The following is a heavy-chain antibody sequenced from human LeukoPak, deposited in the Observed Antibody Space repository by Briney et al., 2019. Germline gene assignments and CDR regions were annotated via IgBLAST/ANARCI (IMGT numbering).Heavy chain of an antibody. CDR2: VWLDGREK. D-gene: IGHD3-10*02. J-gene: IGHJ4*02. CDR3: AREYCSDLGDY. CDR1: GFTFSSNG. V-gene: IGHV3-33*01. Sequence: VGSLRLSCAASGFTFSSNGMHWVRQAPGKGLDWVAFVWLDGREKYYTDSVKGRFSISRNNSKNTLYLQVNSFGAGGTAVFYFAREYCSDLGDYWGQGTMVTVSS.